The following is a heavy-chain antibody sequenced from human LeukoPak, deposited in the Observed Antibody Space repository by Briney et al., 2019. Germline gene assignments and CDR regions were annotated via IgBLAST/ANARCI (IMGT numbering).Heavy chain of an antibody. CDR3: AREVAVAGVPDAFDI. J-gene: IGHJ3*02. D-gene: IGHD6-19*01. CDR2: IYYSGST. Sequence: SETLSLTCTVSGGSIRSSSYYWGWIRQPPGKGLEWIGSIYYSGSTYYNASLKSRGTISVDTSKNQFSLQLNSVTPEDTAVYYCAREVAVAGVPDAFDIWGQGTMVTVSS. CDR1: GGSIRSSSYY. V-gene: IGHV4-39*02.